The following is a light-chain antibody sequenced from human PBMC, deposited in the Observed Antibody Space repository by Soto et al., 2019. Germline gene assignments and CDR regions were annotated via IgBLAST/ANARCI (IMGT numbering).Light chain of an antibody. CDR2: GAS. CDR1: QSVSSN. CDR3: QQYNNWPPSFT. Sequence: EIVMTQSPATLSVSPGERATLSCRASQSVSSNLAWYQQKPGQAPRLLIYGASTRATGIPARFSGSGSGTEFTLNISSLQSEDFAVYYCQQYNNWPPSFTFGPGTKVDIK. V-gene: IGKV3-15*01. J-gene: IGKJ3*01.